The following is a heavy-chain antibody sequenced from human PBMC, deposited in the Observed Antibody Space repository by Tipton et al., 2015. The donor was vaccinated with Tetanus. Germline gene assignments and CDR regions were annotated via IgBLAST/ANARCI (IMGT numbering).Heavy chain of an antibody. Sequence: SLRLSCAASEFSFSSYAMTWVRQAPGKGLEWVSVIGGDGDGIQYADSVKGRFTISRDNAENSLFLQMNSLRAEDTAVYYCARTSGYFRSGAYIDVWGRGTLVTVSS. J-gene: IGHJ2*01. D-gene: IGHD3-10*01. CDR3: ARTSGYFRSGAYIDV. V-gene: IGHV3-23*01. CDR2: IGGDGDGI. CDR1: EFSFSSYA.